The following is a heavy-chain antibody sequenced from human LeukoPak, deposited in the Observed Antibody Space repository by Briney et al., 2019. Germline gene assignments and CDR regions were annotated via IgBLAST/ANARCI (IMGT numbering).Heavy chain of an antibody. CDR3: ARDQVVVVPAAIGGAYYYYYGMDV. Sequence: GGSLRLSCAASGFTFSSYAMPWVRQAPGKGLEWVAVISYDGSNKYYADSVKGRFTISRDNSKNTLYLQMNSLRAEDTAVYYCARDQVVVVPAAIGGAYYYYYGMDVWGQGTTVTVSS. J-gene: IGHJ6*02. CDR1: GFTFSSYA. D-gene: IGHD2-2*02. CDR2: ISYDGSNK. V-gene: IGHV3-30-3*01.